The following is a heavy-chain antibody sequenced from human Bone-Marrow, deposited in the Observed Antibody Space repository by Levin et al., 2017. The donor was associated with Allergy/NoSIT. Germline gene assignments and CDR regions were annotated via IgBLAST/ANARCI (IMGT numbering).Heavy chain of an antibody. CDR2: IYYSGST. CDR1: GGSISSSSYY. D-gene: IGHD6-13*01. CDR3: ARHKGIAACFDY. J-gene: IGHJ4*02. Sequence: MASETLSLTCTVSGGSISSSSYYWGWIRQPPGKGLEWIGSIYYSGSTYYNPSLKSRVTISVDTSKNQFSLKLSSVTAADTAVYYCARHKGIAACFDYWGQGTLVTVSS. V-gene: IGHV4-39*01.